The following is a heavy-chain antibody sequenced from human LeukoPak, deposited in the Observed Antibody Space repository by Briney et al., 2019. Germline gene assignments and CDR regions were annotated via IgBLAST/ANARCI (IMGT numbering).Heavy chain of an antibody. Sequence: SVKVSCKASGGTFSSYAISWVRQAPGQGLEWMGGIIPIFGTANYAQKFQGRVTITADESTSTAYMELSSLRSEDTAVYYCARERSNYYDSSGYYYFDYWGQGTLVTVSS. CDR1: GGTFSSYA. D-gene: IGHD3-22*01. CDR3: ARERSNYYDSSGYYYFDY. J-gene: IGHJ4*02. V-gene: IGHV1-69*13. CDR2: IIPIFGTA.